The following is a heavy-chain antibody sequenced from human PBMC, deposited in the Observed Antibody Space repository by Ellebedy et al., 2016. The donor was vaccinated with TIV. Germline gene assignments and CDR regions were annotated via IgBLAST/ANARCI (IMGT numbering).Heavy chain of an antibody. CDR3: ARSGYDANRSEGMDV. Sequence: ASVKVSCKASGYTFTSYYMHWVRQAPGQGLEWMGIINPSGGSTSYEQKFQGRVTMTRDTSTTTVYMELSSLRSEDTAVYYCARSGYDANRSEGMDVWGQGTTVTVSS. CDR2: INPSGGST. D-gene: IGHD3-22*01. V-gene: IGHV1-46*01. CDR1: GYTFTSYY. J-gene: IGHJ6*02.